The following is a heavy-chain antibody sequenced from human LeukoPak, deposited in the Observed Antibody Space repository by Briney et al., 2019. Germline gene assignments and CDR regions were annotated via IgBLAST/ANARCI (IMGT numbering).Heavy chain of an antibody. CDR3: ARAEDSSGWYNNWFDP. J-gene: IGHJ5*02. V-gene: IGHV3-21*01. Sequence: GGSLRLSCAASGFTFSSYSMNWVRQAPGKGLEWVPSISSSSSYIYYADSVKGRFTISRDNAKNSLYLQMNSLRAEDTAVYYCARAEDSSGWYNNWFDPWGQGTLVTVSS. CDR1: GFTFSSYS. CDR2: ISSSSSYI. D-gene: IGHD6-19*01.